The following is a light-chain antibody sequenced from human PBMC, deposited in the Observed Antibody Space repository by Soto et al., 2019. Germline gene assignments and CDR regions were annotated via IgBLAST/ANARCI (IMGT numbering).Light chain of an antibody. CDR2: LGS. CDR1: QSLLHSNGYNY. V-gene: IGKV2-28*01. CDR3: MQALQTRT. J-gene: IGKJ1*01. Sequence: IVMTQSPLSLPVTPGEPASISCRSSQSLLHSNGYNYLDWYLQKPGQSPQLLIYLGSNRASGVPDRFSGSGSGTDFTLKISRVEAEDVRVYYCMQALQTRTFGQGTKVEIK.